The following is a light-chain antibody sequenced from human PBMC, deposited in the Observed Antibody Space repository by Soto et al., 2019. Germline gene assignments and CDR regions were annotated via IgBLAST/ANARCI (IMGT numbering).Light chain of an antibody. CDR1: QGIRND. CDR2: AAS. J-gene: IGKJ2*01. CDR3: LQNFRYPYT. Sequence: AIPMTQSPSSLSASVGDRVTISCRASQGIRNDLGWYQQKPGKAPKVLIYAASSLQSGVPSRFSGSGSGTDFTLTISSLQPEEFAIYHCLQNFRYPYTFGQGTKLEIK. V-gene: IGKV1-6*01.